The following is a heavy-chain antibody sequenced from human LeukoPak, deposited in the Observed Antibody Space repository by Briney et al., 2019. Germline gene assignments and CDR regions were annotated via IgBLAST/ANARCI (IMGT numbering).Heavy chain of an antibody. CDR1: GFTFSSYA. D-gene: IGHD6-13*01. Sequence: GGSLRLSCAASGFTFSSYAMHWVRQAPGKGLEWVAVISYDGSNKYYADSVKGRFTISRDNSKNTLYLQMNSLRAEDTAVYYCARDWYSSSWYHAFDIWGQGTMVTVSS. CDR2: ISYDGSNK. CDR3: ARDWYSSSWYHAFDI. J-gene: IGHJ3*02. V-gene: IGHV3-30-3*01.